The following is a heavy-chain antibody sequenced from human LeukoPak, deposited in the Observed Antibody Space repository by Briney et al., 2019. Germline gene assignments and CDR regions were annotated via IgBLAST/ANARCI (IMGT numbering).Heavy chain of an antibody. CDR2: IYTSGST. CDR3: ARDGTPQYSSGIDMDV. J-gene: IGHJ6*03. CDR1: GGSISSYY. D-gene: IGHD6-19*01. V-gene: IGHV4-4*07. Sequence: PSETLSLTCTVSGGSISSYYWSWMRQPAGKGLEWIGRIYTSGSTNYNPSLKSRVTMSVDTSKNQFSLKLSSVTAADTAVYYCARDGTPQYSSGIDMDVWGKGTTVTVSS.